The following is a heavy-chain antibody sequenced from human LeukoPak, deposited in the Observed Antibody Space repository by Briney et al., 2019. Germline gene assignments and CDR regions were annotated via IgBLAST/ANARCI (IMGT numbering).Heavy chain of an antibody. CDR2: IIPIFGTA. J-gene: IGHJ3*02. V-gene: IGHV1-69*13. Sequence: SVTVSCKASGGTFSSYAISWVRQAPGQGLEWMGGIIPIFGTANYAQKFQGRVTITADESTSTAYMELSSLRSEDTAVYYCARDQVSGSYWDAFDIWGQGTMVTVSS. CDR3: ARDQVSGSYWDAFDI. CDR1: GGTFSSYA. D-gene: IGHD1-26*01.